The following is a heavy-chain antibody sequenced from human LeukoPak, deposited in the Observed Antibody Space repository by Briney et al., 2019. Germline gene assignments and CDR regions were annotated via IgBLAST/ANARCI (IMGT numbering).Heavy chain of an antibody. Sequence: SETLSLTCTVSGGSISSSSYYWGWIRQPPGKGLEWIGSIYYSGSTYYNPSLKSRVTISVDTSKNQFSLKRSSVTAADTAVYYCARDYYGSGSYYTRPSNWFDPWGQGTLVTVSS. CDR2: IYYSGST. J-gene: IGHJ5*02. V-gene: IGHV4-39*07. D-gene: IGHD3-10*01. CDR1: GGSISSSSYY. CDR3: ARDYYGSGSYYTRPSNWFDP.